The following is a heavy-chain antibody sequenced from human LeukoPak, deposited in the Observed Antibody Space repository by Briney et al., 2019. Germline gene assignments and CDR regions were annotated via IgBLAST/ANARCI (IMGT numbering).Heavy chain of an antibody. CDR2: IYYTGST. CDR3: ARGYDSLTGRPQWGLDH. D-gene: IGHD3-9*01. V-gene: IGHV4-39*07. J-gene: IGHJ4*02. Sequence: PSETLSLTCTVSGGSISSDGYYWGWIRQPPGKGLEWIGNIYYTGSTYYNPSLKSRVTISVDGPKNQFSLRLSSVTAADTAVYYCARGYDSLTGRPQWGLDHWGQGTLVTVSS. CDR1: GGSISSDGYY.